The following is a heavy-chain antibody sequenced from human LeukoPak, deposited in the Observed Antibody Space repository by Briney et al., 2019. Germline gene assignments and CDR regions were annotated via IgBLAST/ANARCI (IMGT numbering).Heavy chain of an antibody. Sequence: SETLSLTCAVYGGSFSGYYWSWIRQPPGKGLEWIXXXXXXXSTNYNPSLKSRVTISVDTSKNQFSLKLSSVTAADTAVYYCARGPMRCSSTSCYYYYYYGMDVWGQGTTVTVSS. D-gene: IGHD2-2*01. CDR1: GGSFSGYY. V-gene: IGHV4-34*01. CDR2: XXXXXST. J-gene: IGHJ6*02. CDR3: ARGPMRCSSTSCYYYYYYGMDV.